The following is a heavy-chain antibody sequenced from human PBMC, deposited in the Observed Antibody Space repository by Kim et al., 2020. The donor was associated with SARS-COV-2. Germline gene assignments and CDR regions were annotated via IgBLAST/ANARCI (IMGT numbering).Heavy chain of an antibody. CDR1: GFTFSSYW. V-gene: IGHV3-7*01. CDR3: ARVYWSDFWSGYHDAFDI. CDR2: IKQDGSEK. J-gene: IGHJ3*02. D-gene: IGHD3-3*01. Sequence: GGSLRLSCAASGFTFSSYWMSWVRQAPGKGLEWVANIKQDGSEKYYVDSVKGRFTISRDNAKNSLYLQMNSLRAEDTAVYYCARVYWSDFWSGYHDAFDIWGQGTMVTVSS.